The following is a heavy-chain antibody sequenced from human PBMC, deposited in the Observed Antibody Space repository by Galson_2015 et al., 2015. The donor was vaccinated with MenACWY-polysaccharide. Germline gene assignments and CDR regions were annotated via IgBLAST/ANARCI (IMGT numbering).Heavy chain of an antibody. CDR2: IWSDGSNK. CDR1: GFNFGDYG. CDR3: VRDDGYYRVDY. V-gene: IGHV3-33*01. D-gene: IGHD3-22*01. Sequence: SLRLSCAVSGFNFGDYGMQWVRQAPGKGLEWVAVIWSDGSNKYYADPVKGRFTISRDNSKNTLYLQMNSLRVEDTAVYYCVRDDGYYRVDYWGQGTLVTVSS. J-gene: IGHJ4*02.